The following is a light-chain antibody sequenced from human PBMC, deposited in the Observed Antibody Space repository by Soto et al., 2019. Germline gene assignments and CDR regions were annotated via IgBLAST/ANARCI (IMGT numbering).Light chain of an antibody. V-gene: IGLV2-11*01. Sequence: QSVLTQPRSVSGSPGQSVTISCAGTSNDVGAYNFVSWYQQHPGKAPKLIIYAVIKRPSGVPDRFSGSKSGNTASLTISGLQTEEEAEYYCCSYAASFWVFGGGTKLTVL. CDR1: SNDVGAYNF. CDR3: CSYAASFWV. CDR2: AVI. J-gene: IGLJ3*02.